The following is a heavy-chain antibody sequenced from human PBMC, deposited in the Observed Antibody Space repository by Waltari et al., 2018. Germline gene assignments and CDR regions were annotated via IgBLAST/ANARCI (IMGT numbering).Heavy chain of an antibody. D-gene: IGHD6-13*01. CDR3: ARGGAAAGGY. CDR1: GFTFSDYW. CDR2: IKQDGSDI. Sequence: EVQLVESGGGLVQPGGSLRLSCLVSGFTFSDYWMSWVRQAPGKGLEWVANIKQDGSDIYYADSVKGRFTISRDNAKNSLYLQMNSLRAEDTAVYYCARGGAAAGGYWGQGTLVTVSS. J-gene: IGHJ4*02. V-gene: IGHV3-7*01.